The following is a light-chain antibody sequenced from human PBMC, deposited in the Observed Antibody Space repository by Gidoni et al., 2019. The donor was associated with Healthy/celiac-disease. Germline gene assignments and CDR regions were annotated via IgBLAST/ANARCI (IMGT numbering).Light chain of an antibody. CDR1: QSISSY. J-gene: IGKJ3*01. CDR3: QQRLT. CDR2: AAS. Sequence: DIQMTQSPSSLSASVGDRVTITCRASQSISSYLNWYQQKPGKAPKLLIHAASSLQSGVPSRFSGSGSGTDFTLTISSLQPEDFATYYCQQRLTFGPGTKVDIK. V-gene: IGKV1-39*01.